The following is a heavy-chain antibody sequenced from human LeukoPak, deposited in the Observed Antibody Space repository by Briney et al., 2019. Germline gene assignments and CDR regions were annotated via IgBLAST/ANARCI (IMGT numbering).Heavy chain of an antibody. CDR2: IYYSGST. CDR1: GGSISSYY. Sequence: SETLSLTCTVSGGSISSYYWSWLRQPPGKGLEWIGYIYYSGSTNYNPSLKSRVTISVDTSKNQFSLKLSSVTAADTAVYYCARGRPIDYWGQGTLVTVSS. V-gene: IGHV4-59*08. J-gene: IGHJ4*02. CDR3: ARGRPIDY.